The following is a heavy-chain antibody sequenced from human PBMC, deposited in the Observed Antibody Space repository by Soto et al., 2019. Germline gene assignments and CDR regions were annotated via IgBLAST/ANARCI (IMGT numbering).Heavy chain of an antibody. V-gene: IGHV4-59*01. Sequence: SETLSLTCTVSGGSISSYYWSWIRQPPGKGLEWIGYIYYSGSTNYNPSLKRRVTISVDTSKNQFSLKLSSVTAADTAVYYCASQLELSRPFDYWGQGALLTVSS. CDR3: ASQLELSRPFDY. D-gene: IGHD1-7*01. CDR1: GGSISSYY. CDR2: IYYSGST. J-gene: IGHJ4*02.